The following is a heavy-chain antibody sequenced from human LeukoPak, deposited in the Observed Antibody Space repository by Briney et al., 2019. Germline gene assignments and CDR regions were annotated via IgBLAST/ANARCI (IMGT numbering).Heavy chain of an antibody. CDR2: IRQDGSTK. CDR3: ARDGEGNFDY. Sequence: GGSLRLSCAVSGFPFNSYWMTWVRQAPGKGLEWVANIRQDGSTKYYVDSVKGRFTISRDNAMNSLYLQMNSLRAEDTAVYYCARDGEGNFDYWGQGTLVTVSS. D-gene: IGHD3-10*01. V-gene: IGHV3-7*01. CDR1: GFPFNSYW. J-gene: IGHJ4*02.